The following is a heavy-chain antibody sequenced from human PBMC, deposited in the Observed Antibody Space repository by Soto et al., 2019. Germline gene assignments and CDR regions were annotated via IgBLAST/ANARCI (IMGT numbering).Heavy chain of an antibody. CDR1: GYTLTEIS. CDR2: INPNSGGT. V-gene: IGHV1-2*02. D-gene: IGHD6-13*01. J-gene: IGHJ4*02. Sequence: ASVKVSCKISGYTLTEISMHWVRQAPGQGLEWMGWINPNSGGTNYAQKFQGRVTMTRDTSISTAYMELSRLRSDDTAVYYCAREGYIAAAGLDYWGQGTLVTVS. CDR3: AREGYIAAAGLDY.